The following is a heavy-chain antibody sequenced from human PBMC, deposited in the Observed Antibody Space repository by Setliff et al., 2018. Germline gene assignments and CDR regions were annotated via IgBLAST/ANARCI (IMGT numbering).Heavy chain of an antibody. V-gene: IGHV3-7*01. CDR1: GFTFSSYW. Sequence: PGGSLRLSCAASGFTFSSYWMSWVRQAPGKGLEWVANIKQDGSEKYVDSVKGRFTISRDNAKNSLYLQMNSLRAEDTAVYYCARDGGEYWGQGTLVTVSS. J-gene: IGHJ4*02. CDR3: ARDGGEY. CDR2: IKQDGSEK. D-gene: IGHD3-16*01.